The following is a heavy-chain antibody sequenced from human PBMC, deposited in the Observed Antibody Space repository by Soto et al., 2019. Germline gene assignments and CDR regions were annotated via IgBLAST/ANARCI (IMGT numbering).Heavy chain of an antibody. V-gene: IGHV4-31*03. CDR2: INHSGST. D-gene: IGHD3-9*01. Sequence: SETLSLTCTVSGGSISSGGYYWSWLRQHPGKGLEWIGEINHSGSTNYNPSLKSRVTISVDTSKNQFSLKLSSVTAADTAVYYCARALRYFDWLLGEYYFDYWGQGTLVTVSS. CDR3: ARALRYFDWLLGEYYFDY. J-gene: IGHJ4*02. CDR1: GGSISSGGYY.